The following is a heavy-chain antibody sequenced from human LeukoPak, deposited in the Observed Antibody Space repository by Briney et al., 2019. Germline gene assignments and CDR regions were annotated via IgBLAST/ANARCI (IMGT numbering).Heavy chain of an antibody. CDR3: ARDRSSSSHDAFDI. CDR2: ISAYNGNT. CDR1: GYTFTSYG. V-gene: IGHV1-18*01. D-gene: IGHD6-6*01. Sequence: GASVKVSCKASGYTFTSYGISWVRQAPGQGLEWMGWISAYNGNTNYAQKLQGRVTMTTDTSTSTAYMELRSLRSDDTAVYYCARDRSSSSHDAFDIWGQGTMITVSS. J-gene: IGHJ3*02.